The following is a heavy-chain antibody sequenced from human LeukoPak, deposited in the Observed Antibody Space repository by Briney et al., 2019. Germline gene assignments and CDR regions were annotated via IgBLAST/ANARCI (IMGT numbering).Heavy chain of an antibody. CDR3: ARGGASSSWSDFDY. J-gene: IGHJ4*02. V-gene: IGHV1-2*04. D-gene: IGHD6-13*01. Sequence: ASVKVSCKASGYTFTGYYMHRVRQAPGQGLEWMGWINPNSGGTNYAQKFQGWVTMTRDTSISTAYMELSRLRSDDTAVYYCARGGASSSWSDFDYWGQGTLVTVSS. CDR2: INPNSGGT. CDR1: GYTFTGYY.